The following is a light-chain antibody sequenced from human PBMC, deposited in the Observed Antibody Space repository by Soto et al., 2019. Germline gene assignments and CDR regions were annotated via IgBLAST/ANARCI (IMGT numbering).Light chain of an antibody. CDR3: QQYYSYPLT. J-gene: IGKJ4*01. CDR1: QHISNY. V-gene: IGKV1-39*01. CDR2: AAS. Sequence: DTQMTQSPSSLSASVGDRVTITCRASQHISNYLNWYQQKPGKAPKLLIYAASTLQSGVPSRFSGSGSGTDFTLTISCLQSEDFATYYCQQYYSYPLTFGGGTKVDIK.